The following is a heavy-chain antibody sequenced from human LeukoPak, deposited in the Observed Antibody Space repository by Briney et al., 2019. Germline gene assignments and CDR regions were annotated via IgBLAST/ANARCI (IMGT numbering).Heavy chain of an antibody. CDR3: ARYSSGFLDS. V-gene: IGHV3-33*08. J-gene: IGHJ4*02. CDR1: RFTFSNYG. Sequence: PGRSLRLSCAASRFTFSNYGMHWVRQAPGKGLEWVAVIWSDGSNKYYADSVKGRFTISRDNSKNTLYLQMNSLRAEDTAVYYCARYSSGFLDSWGQGTLVTVSS. CDR2: IWSDGSNK. D-gene: IGHD6-19*01.